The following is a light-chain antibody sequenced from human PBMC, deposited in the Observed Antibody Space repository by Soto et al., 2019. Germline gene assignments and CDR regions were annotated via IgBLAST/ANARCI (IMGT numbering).Light chain of an antibody. J-gene: IGKJ1*01. V-gene: IGKV3-15*01. CDR3: LHSNNWPPA. Sequence: EIVMTQSPATLSVSPGERATLSCRASQSVTSNLAWYQQKPGQAPRLLIYGASTRATGIPARFSGSGSGTEFTLTISSLQSEDFAVYYCLHSNNWPPAFGQGTKVELK. CDR2: GAS. CDR1: QSVTSN.